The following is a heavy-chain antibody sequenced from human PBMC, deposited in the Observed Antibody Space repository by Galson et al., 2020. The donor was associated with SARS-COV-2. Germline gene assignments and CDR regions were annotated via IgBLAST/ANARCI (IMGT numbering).Heavy chain of an antibody. D-gene: IGHD1-26*01. V-gene: IGHV4-34*01. CDR2: INHSGST. CDR1: GGSFSGYY. J-gene: IGHJ4*02. Sequence: LETLSLTCAVYGGSFSGYYWSWIRQPPGKGLEWIGEINHSGSTNYNPSLKSRVTISVDTSKNQFSLKLSSVTAADTAVYYCARGRWESGSYYVTPHFDYWGQGTLVTVSS. CDR3: ARGRWESGSYYVTPHFDY.